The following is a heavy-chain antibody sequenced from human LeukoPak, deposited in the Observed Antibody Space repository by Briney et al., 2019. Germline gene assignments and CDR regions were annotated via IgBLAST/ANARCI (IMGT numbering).Heavy chain of an antibody. CDR1: GFTFSSYA. CDR2: ISYDGSNK. Sequence: GGSLRLSCAASGFTFSSYAMHWVRQAPGKGLEWVAVISYDGSNKYYADSVKGRFTISRDNSKNTLYLQMNSLRAEDTAVYYCAKIGQQLAYSDYWGQGTLVTVSS. V-gene: IGHV3-30-3*02. D-gene: IGHD6-13*01. J-gene: IGHJ4*02. CDR3: AKIGQQLAYSDY.